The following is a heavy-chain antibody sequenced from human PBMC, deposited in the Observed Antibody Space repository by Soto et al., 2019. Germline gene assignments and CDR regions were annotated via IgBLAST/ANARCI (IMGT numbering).Heavy chain of an antibody. D-gene: IGHD3-22*01. J-gene: IGHJ3*02. CDR1: GFTFSSYS. V-gene: IGHV3-21*01. CDR2: ISSSSSYI. CDR3: ARPYDSSGYYYVGDAFDI. Sequence: GGSLRLSCAASGFTFSSYSMNWVRQAPGKGLEWVSSISSSSSYIYYADSVKGRFTISRDNAKNSLYLQMNSLRAEDTAVYYCARPYDSSGYYYVGDAFDIWGRGTMVTVSS.